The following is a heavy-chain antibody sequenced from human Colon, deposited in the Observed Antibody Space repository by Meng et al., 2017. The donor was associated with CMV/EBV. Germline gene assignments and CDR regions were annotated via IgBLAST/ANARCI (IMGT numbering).Heavy chain of an antibody. CDR3: AKRVQPDSGYSN. D-gene: IGHD3-22*01. V-gene: IGHV1-2*02. CDR1: GYTFTANF. J-gene: IGHJ4*02. Sequence: QGQLVQSGAEVKKPGASVKLSRKASGYTFTANFMHWVRQAPGQGLEWMGWINPPNGDTKYAQKFEGRVTITRDTSISTVYMELNSLTSDDTAVYYCAKRVQPDSGYSNWGQGTLVTVSS. CDR2: INPPNGDT.